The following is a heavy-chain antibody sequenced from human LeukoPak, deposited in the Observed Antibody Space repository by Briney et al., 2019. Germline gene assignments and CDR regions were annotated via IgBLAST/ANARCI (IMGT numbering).Heavy chain of an antibody. V-gene: IGHV3-23*01. D-gene: IGHD6-13*01. CDR2: IGDNNLFTGRFT. Sequence: QSGGSLRLSCAASGFTFSTYAMIWVRQAPGKGLEWVSVIGDNNLFTGRFTYYADSVKGRFTISRDNSNDRVDLQMNNLRVEDTAVYYCARDWYDYWGQGTLVTVSS. CDR3: ARDWYDY. J-gene: IGHJ4*02. CDR1: GFTFSTYA.